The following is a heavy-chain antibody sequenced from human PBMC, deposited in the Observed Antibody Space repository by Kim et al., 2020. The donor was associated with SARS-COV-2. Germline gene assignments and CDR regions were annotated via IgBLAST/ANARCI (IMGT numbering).Heavy chain of an antibody. D-gene: IGHD6-19*01. CDR3: ARRAPFGYTSGWYPGGSWFDP. J-gene: IGHJ5*02. CDR1: GGSISSSSYY. CDR2: IYYSGST. V-gene: IGHV4-39*01. Sequence: SETLSLTCTVSGGSISSSSYYWGWIRQPPGKGLEWIGSIYYSGSTYYNPSLKSRVTISVDTSKNQFSLKLSSVTAADTAVYYCARRAPFGYTSGWYPGGSWFDPWGQGTLVTVSS.